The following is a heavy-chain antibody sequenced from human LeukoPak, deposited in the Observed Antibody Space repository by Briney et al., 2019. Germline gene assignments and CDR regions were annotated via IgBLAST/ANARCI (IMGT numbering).Heavy chain of an antibody. J-gene: IGHJ5*02. V-gene: IGHV3-7*04. CDR3: ARYSSDQGWLVP. D-gene: IGHD6-19*01. CDR2: IKKDGSEK. CDR1: GFTFNKYW. Sequence: PGGSLRLSSAASGFTFNKYWMTWVRQAPGKGLEWVANIKKDGSEKNYVDSVKGRFTISRDNANNSLYLQMNSLRADDTAVYYCARYSSDQGWLVPWGQGTLVTVSS.